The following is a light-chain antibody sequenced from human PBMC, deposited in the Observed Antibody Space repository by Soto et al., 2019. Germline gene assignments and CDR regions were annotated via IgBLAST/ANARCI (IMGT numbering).Light chain of an antibody. CDR3: QHYSSSPPWT. CDR2: GAS. J-gene: IGKJ1*01. Sequence: EIVMTQSPATLSVSPGERATLSCRASQSVSSNLAWYQQKPGQAPRLLIYGASTRATGIPARFSGSGSGTEFTLTISRLQSEDFAVYYCQHYSSSPPWTFGQGTKVEIK. V-gene: IGKV3D-15*01. CDR1: QSVSSN.